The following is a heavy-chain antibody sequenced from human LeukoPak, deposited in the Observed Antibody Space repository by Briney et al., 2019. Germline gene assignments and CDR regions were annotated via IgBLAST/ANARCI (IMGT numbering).Heavy chain of an antibody. J-gene: IGHJ4*02. Sequence: ASVKVSCKASGYTFTSYGISWVRQAPGQGLEWMGWINTNTGNPTYAQGFTGRFVFSLDTSVSTAYLQISSLKAEDTAVYYCAREGRHSYADFDYWGQGTLVTVSS. D-gene: IGHD5-18*01. CDR1: GYTFTSYG. V-gene: IGHV7-4-1*02. CDR2: INTNTGNP. CDR3: AREGRHSYADFDY.